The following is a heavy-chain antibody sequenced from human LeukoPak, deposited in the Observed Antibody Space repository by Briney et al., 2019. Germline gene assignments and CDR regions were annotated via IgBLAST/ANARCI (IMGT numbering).Heavy chain of an antibody. Sequence: SVKVSCKASGYTFTGYYMHWVRQAPGQGREWMGWINPNSGGTNYAQKFQGRVTMTRDTSISTAYMELSRLRSDDTAVYYCARFSDTAMVNTWFDPWGQGTLVTVSS. CDR1: GYTFTGYY. CDR3: ARFSDTAMVNTWFDP. V-gene: IGHV1-2*02. CDR2: INPNSGGT. D-gene: IGHD5-18*01. J-gene: IGHJ5*02.